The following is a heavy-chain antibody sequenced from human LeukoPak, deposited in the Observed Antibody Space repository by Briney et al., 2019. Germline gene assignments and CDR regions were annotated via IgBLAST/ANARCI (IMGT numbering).Heavy chain of an antibody. CDR3: ARDTNTWHDALDI. V-gene: IGHV3-74*01. J-gene: IGHJ3*02. Sequence: GGSLRLSCATSGFTFSAYWMHWVRQAPGKGLVWVSRMNSDGSSISYADSVEGRFTISRDNAKNTLHLQINSLRPEDTAMYYCARDTNTWHDALDIWGQGTKVFVSS. CDR2: MNSDGSSI. D-gene: IGHD2-2*01. CDR1: GFTFSAYW.